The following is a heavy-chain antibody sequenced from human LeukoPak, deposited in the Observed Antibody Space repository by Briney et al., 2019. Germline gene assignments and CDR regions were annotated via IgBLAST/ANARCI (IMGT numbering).Heavy chain of an antibody. J-gene: IGHJ5*01. CDR3: ARDLRLESLFDF. CDR2: INPNSGGT. CDR1: GYTFTGYY. Sequence: ASVKVSCKASGYTFTGYYMHWVRQAPGQGLEWMGWINPNSGGTNYAQKFQGRVTMTRDTSISTAFMELSRLTSDDTAVYYCARDLRLESLFDFWGQGTLVTVSS. D-gene: IGHD3-3*01. V-gene: IGHV1-2*02.